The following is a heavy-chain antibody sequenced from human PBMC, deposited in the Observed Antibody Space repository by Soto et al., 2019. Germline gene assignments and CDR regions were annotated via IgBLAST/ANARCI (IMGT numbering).Heavy chain of an antibody. CDR1: GGSISSGGYH. Sequence: QVQLQESGPGLVKPSQTLSLTCTVSGGSISSGGYHWSWIRQHPGKGLEWIGYIYYSGSTYYNPFLTSRVTLSVATSKNPSSLSLGSVTAEDTAVSYSASKDQGGSLYAHWYFDLRGRGTLVTPSS. CDR3: ASKDQGGSLYAHWYFDL. D-gene: IGHD6-25*01. J-gene: IGHJ2*01. V-gene: IGHV4-31*03. CDR2: IYYSGST.